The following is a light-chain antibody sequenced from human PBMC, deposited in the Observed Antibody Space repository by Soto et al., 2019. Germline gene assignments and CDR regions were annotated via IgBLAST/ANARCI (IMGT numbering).Light chain of an antibody. J-gene: IGKJ1*01. CDR2: GAS. Sequence: EIVLTQSPGTLSLSPGERATLSCRASQSVSSSYLAWYQQKPGQAPRLLIYGASTRATGIPARFGGSGSGTDFLLAICGLPPEDFVIDCWQQSGITPWTFGQGTKVDIK. CDR1: QSVSSSY. V-gene: IGKV3-20*01. CDR3: QQSGITPWT.